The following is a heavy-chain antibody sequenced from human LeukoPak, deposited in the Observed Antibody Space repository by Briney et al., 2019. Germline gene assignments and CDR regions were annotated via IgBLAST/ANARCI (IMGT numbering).Heavy chain of an antibody. V-gene: IGHV4-34*01. Sequence: SETLSLTCAVYGGSFSGYYWSWIRQPPGKGLEWIGEINHSGSTNYNPSLKSRVTISVDTSKNQFSLKLSSVTAADTAVYYCARGRRIAAVEESISLFDYWGQGTLVTVSS. J-gene: IGHJ4*02. D-gene: IGHD6-13*01. CDR3: ARGRRIAAVEESISLFDY. CDR2: INHSGST. CDR1: GGSFSGYY.